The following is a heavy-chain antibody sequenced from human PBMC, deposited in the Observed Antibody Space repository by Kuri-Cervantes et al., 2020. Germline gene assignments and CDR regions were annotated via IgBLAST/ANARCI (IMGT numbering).Heavy chain of an antibody. V-gene: IGHV3-69-1*01. D-gene: IGHD1-26*01. Sequence: GESLKISCAASGFTFSDYYMNWVRQAPGKGLEWVSSISSSSTIYYADSVKGRFTISRDNAKNSLYLRMNSLRAEDTAVYYCARDGPHLSIVGAPLDYWGQGTLVTVSS. J-gene: IGHJ4*02. CDR2: ISSSSTI. CDR1: GFTFSDYY. CDR3: ARDGPHLSIVGAPLDY.